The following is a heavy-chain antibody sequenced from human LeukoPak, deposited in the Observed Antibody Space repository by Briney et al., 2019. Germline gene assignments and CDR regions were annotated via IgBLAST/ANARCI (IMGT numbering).Heavy chain of an antibody. J-gene: IGHJ6*03. V-gene: IGHV4-39*07. CDR2: IYYSGST. CDR1: GGSISSSSYY. Sequence: SETLTLTCTVSGGSISSSSYYWGWIPQPPGKGLVWIGSIYYSGSTYYNPSLKSRVTISVDTSKNQFSLKLSSVAAADTAVYYCARGWWGFGPTFSIEYYYYYMDVWGKGTTVTISS. CDR3: ARGWWGFGPTFSIEYYYYYMDV. D-gene: IGHD3-10*01.